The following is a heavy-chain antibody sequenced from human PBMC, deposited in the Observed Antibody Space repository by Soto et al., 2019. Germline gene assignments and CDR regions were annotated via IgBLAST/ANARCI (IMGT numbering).Heavy chain of an antibody. V-gene: IGHV4-31*03. D-gene: IGHD3-22*01. CDR1: GVSISSGGYY. CDR3: AREYYYDSSGFDY. CDR2: IYYSGST. J-gene: IGHJ4*02. Sequence: QVQLQESGPGLVKPSQTLSLTCTVSGVSISSGGYYWTWIRQHPQKGLEWIGHIYYSGSTYYNPSLKSRVTVSVDTSKNHFSLKLSSVTAADTAVYYYAREYYYDSSGFDYWGQGTLVTVSS.